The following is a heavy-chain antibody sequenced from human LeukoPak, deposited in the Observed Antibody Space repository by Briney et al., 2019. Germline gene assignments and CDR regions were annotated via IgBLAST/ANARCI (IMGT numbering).Heavy chain of an antibody. CDR1: GFTFSSYG. J-gene: IGHJ4*02. CDR2: IRYDGSNK. CDR3: AREYSSGYRGYYFDY. Sequence: GGSLRLSCAASGFTFSSYGMHWVRQAPGKGLEWVAFIRYDGSNKYYADSVKGRFTISRDNAKNSLYLQMNSLRAEDTAVYYCAREYSSGYRGYYFDYWGQGTLVTVSS. V-gene: IGHV3-30*02. D-gene: IGHD6-19*01.